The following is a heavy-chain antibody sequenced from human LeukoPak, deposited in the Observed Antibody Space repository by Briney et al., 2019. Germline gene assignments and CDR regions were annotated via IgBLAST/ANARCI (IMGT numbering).Heavy chain of an antibody. CDR3: ARGALPWEFPGGDAFDI. CDR2: ISSSSSYI. D-gene: IGHD1-26*01. J-gene: IGHJ3*02. CDR1: GFTFSSYS. V-gene: IGHV3-21*01. Sequence: GGSLRLSCAASGFTFSSYSMNWVRQAPGKGLEWVSSISSSSSYIYYADSVKGRFTISRDNAKNTLYLQMNSLRAEDTAVYYCARGALPWEFPGGDAFDIWGQGTMVTVSS.